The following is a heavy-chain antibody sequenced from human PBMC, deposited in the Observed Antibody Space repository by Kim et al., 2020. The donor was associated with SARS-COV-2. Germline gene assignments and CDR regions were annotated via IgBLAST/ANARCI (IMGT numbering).Heavy chain of an antibody. CDR1: GFTFSSYE. V-gene: IGHV3-48*03. CDR3: ARDMVAGRADAFDI. D-gene: IGHD6-19*01. CDR2: ITNSGSVK. Sequence: GGSLRLSCAASGFTFSSYEMNWVRQAPGKGLEWVSYITNSGSVKHYADSVKGRFTISRDNAKNSMYLQMNSLTGEDTAVYYCARDMVAGRADAFDIWGQGTMVTVS. J-gene: IGHJ3*02.